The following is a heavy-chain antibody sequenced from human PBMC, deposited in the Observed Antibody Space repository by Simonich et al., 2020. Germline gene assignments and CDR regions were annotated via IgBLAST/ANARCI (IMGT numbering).Heavy chain of an antibody. CDR3: ARDAAGDY. CDR1: GFTFSSYS. J-gene: IGHJ4*02. Sequence: EVQLVESGGVLVKPGGSLRLSCAASGFTFSSYSMNWVRQAPGKGLEWVSSIISSSSYIYYADSVKGRFTISRDNAKNSLYLQMNSLRAEDTAVYYCARDAAGDYWGQGTLVTVSS. D-gene: IGHD6-13*01. V-gene: IGHV3-21*01. CDR2: IISSSSYI.